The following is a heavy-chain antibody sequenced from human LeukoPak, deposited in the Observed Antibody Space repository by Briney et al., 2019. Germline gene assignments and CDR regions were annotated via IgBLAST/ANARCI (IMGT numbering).Heavy chain of an antibody. CDR1: GLTFSSYW. CDR2: IKQDGSEK. V-gene: IGHV3-7*01. J-gene: IGHJ4*02. Sequence: LPGGSLRLSCAVSGLTFSSYWMTWVRQAPGKGLELVANIKQDGSEKYYVDSVKGRFTISRDNAKNSLYLQMSSVRAEDTAVYYCARDLRMGYGSGSYYPLSYWGQGTLVTVSS. D-gene: IGHD3-10*01. CDR3: ARDLRMGYGSGSYYPLSY.